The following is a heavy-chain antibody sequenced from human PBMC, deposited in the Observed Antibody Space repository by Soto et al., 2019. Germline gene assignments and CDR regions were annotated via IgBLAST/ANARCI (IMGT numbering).Heavy chain of an antibody. J-gene: IGHJ5*02. D-gene: IGHD2-15*01. Sequence: ASVKVSCKASGYTFTSYGISWVRQAPGQGLEWMGWISGYNGNTNYAQKVQGRVTMTTDTSTSTAYMELRSLRSDDTAVYYCARDWEAYCSGGSCYGNHWGQGTVVTVSS. CDR2: ISGYNGNT. V-gene: IGHV1-18*01. CDR3: ARDWEAYCSGGSCYGNH. CDR1: GYTFTSYG.